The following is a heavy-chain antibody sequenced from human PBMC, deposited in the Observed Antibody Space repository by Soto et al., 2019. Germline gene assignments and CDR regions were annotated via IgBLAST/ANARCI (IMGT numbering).Heavy chain of an antibody. CDR3: ARDHRLLWFGEFPLDY. CDR1: GGSFSGYY. D-gene: IGHD3-10*01. J-gene: IGHJ4*02. Sequence: QVQLQQWGAGLLKPSETLSLTCAVYGGSFSGYYWSWIRQPPGKGLEWSGEINHSGSTNYNPSLKNRVTISVYTTKNQFSLKVSSVSAADTAVYYCARDHRLLWFGEFPLDYWGQGTLVTVSS. V-gene: IGHV4-34*01. CDR2: INHSGST.